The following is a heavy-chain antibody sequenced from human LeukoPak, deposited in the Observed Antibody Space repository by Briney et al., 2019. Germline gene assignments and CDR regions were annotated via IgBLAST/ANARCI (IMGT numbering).Heavy chain of an antibody. J-gene: IGHJ3*01. Sequence: GASVKVSCKGSGGTFSSHALSWVRQAPGQGLEWMGTIIPIFGTTNSAQKFQGRVTMTADASTSTAYMNLRSLRSDDTAVYYCARALGVAKTAPFDVWGQGKKVIVTP. D-gene: IGHD5-12*01. CDR1: GGTFSSHA. V-gene: IGHV1-69*13. CDR2: IIPIFGTT. CDR3: ARALGVAKTAPFDV.